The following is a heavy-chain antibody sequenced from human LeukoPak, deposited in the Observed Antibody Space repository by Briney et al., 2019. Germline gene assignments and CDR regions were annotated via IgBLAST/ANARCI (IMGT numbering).Heavy chain of an antibody. CDR2: IKPDGSQK. CDR3: ARGDYYYDSSTYFNDAFDI. D-gene: IGHD3-22*01. V-gene: IGHV3-7*01. Sequence: GSLRLSCAASGFTFSSYWMSWVRQAPGKGLEWVANIKPDGSQKYCVDSVKGRFTTSRDNAKNSVYLQMSSLRAEDTAVCYCARGDYYYDSSTYFNDAFDIWGQGTMVTVSS. CDR1: GFTFSSYW. J-gene: IGHJ3*02.